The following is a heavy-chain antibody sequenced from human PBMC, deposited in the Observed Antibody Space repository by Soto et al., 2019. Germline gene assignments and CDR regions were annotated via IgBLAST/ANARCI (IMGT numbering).Heavy chain of an antibody. D-gene: IGHD6-13*01. CDR1: GGSISSSSYY. Sequence: QLQLQESGPGLVKPSETLSLTCTVSGGSISSSSYYWGWIRQPPGKGLEWIGSIYYSGSTYYNPSLKSRVTISVDTSKNQFSLKLSSVTAADTAVYYCAGSRGGRYSTENWFDPWGQGTLVTVSS. CDR3: AGSRGGRYSTENWFDP. V-gene: IGHV4-39*01. CDR2: IYYSGST. J-gene: IGHJ5*02.